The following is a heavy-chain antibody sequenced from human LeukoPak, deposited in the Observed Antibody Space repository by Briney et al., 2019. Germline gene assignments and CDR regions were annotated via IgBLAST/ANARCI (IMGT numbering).Heavy chain of an antibody. CDR3: ARSIVVVPAAKTRSPFFRY. Sequence: GGSLRLSCAASGFTVSSNYMTWVRQSPGKGLECVSVIYSGGSTYYADSVKGRFTISRDNSKNTLYLQMNSLRAADTAVYYCARSIVVVPAAKTRSPFFRYWGQGTLVTVSS. D-gene: IGHD2-2*01. V-gene: IGHV3-66*01. J-gene: IGHJ4*02. CDR1: GFTVSSNY. CDR2: IYSGGST.